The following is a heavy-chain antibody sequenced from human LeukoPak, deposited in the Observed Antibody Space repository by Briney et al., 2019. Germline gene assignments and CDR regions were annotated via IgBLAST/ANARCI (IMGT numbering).Heavy chain of an antibody. V-gene: IGHV3-48*02. J-gene: IGHJ4*02. CDR3: ARAAYSSSPDY. CDR2: ISPTISSSI. CDR1: GFTFSSYS. Sequence: GGSLRLSCAASGFTFSSYSMNWVRQAPGKGLEWVSYISPTISSSIYYADSVKGRFTTSRDNAKNSLFLQMNSLRDEDTAVYYCARAAYSSSPDYWGQGTLVTVSS. D-gene: IGHD6-13*01.